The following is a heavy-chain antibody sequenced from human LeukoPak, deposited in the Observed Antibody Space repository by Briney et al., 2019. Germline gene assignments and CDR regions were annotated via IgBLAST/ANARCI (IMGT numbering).Heavy chain of an antibody. D-gene: IGHD6-19*01. CDR3: ARGFDSSGWYGFDP. J-gene: IGHJ5*02. CDR2: FDPEDGET. V-gene: IGHV1-24*01. Sequence: ASVKVSCKVSGYTLTELSMRWVRQAPGKGLEWMGGFDPEDGETIYAQKFQGRVTMTEDTSTDTAYMELSSLRSEDTAVYYCARGFDSSGWYGFDPWGQGTLVTVSS. CDR1: GYTLTELS.